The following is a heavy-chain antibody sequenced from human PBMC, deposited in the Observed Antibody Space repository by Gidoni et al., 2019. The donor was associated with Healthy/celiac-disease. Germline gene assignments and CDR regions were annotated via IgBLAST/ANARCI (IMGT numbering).Heavy chain of an antibody. V-gene: IGHV1-69*06. CDR2: IIPIFGTA. D-gene: IGHD6-25*01. CDR1: GGTFSSYA. CDR3: ASVIAAPEDDAFDI. J-gene: IGHJ3*02. Sequence: QVQLVQSGAEVKKPGSSVKVSCKASGGTFSSYAISWVRQAPGQGLEWMGGIIPIFGTANYAQKFQGRVTITADKSTSTAYMELSSLRSEDTAVYYCASVIAAPEDDAFDIWGQGTMVTVSS.